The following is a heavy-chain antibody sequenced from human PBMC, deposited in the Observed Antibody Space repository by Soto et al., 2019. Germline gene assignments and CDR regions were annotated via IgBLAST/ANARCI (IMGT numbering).Heavy chain of an antibody. D-gene: IGHD6-19*01. CDR1: GYTFTGYY. V-gene: IGHV1-2*04. Sequence: ASVKVSCKASGYTFTGYYMHWVRQAPGQGLEWMGWINPNSGGTSYAQKFQGWVTMTRDTSISTAYMELSRLRSDDTAVYYCARDALAVAGTHYYYYGMDVWGQGTTVTVSS. CDR2: INPNSGGT. J-gene: IGHJ6*02. CDR3: ARDALAVAGTHYYYYGMDV.